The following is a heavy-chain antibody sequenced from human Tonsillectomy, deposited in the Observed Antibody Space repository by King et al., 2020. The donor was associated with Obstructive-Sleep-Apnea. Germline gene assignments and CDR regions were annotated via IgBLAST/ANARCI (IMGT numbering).Heavy chain of an antibody. V-gene: IGHV1-18*04. D-gene: IGHD4-17*01. CDR2: ISAYNGNT. Sequence: QLVQSGAEVKKPGASVKVSCKAAGYTFTSYGISWVRQAPGHGLEWMGWISAYNGNTNYAQKLQGRVTMTTDTSTSTAYMELRSLRSDDTAVYYCARWAHDYGDYEVYWFDPWGQGTLVTVSS. J-gene: IGHJ5*02. CDR1: GYTFTSYG. CDR3: ARWAHDYGDYEVYWFDP.